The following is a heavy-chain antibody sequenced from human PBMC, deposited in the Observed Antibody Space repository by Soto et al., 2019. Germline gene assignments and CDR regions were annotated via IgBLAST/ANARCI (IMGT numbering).Heavy chain of an antibody. CDR3: GREKCGITMVRGVSYYYGMDV. J-gene: IGHJ6*02. CDR1: GGSISSYY. V-gene: IGHV4-59*01. Sequence: PSETLSLTCTVSGGSISSYYWSWIRQPPGKGLEWIGYIYYSGSTNYNPSLKSRGTISVDTSKNQFSLKLSSVTAADTAVYYCGREKCGITMVRGVSYYYGMDVWGQGTTVTVSS. D-gene: IGHD3-10*01. CDR2: IYYSGST.